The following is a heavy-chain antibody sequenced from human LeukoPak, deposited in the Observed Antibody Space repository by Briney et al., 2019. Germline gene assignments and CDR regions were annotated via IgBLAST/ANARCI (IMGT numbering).Heavy chain of an antibody. CDR1: GFTFSNYW. CDR2: IKPDGSVG. D-gene: IGHD4-11*01. CDR3: ARDSATVTTPIDY. V-gene: IGHV3-7*03. Sequence: GSLRLSCAASGFTFSNYWMTWVRQAPGKGLEWVANIKPDGSVGYYVDSVRGRFTISRDNAKNSLYLQMNSLRAEDTAVYYCARDSATVTTPIDYWGQGTLVTVSS. J-gene: IGHJ4*02.